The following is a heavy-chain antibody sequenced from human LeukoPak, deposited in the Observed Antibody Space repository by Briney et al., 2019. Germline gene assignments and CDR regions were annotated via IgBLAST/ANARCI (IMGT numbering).Heavy chain of an antibody. CDR1: GGSISSYY. J-gene: IGHJ4*02. D-gene: IGHD3-3*01. V-gene: IGHV4-4*07. CDR2: IYSSGII. CDR3: ARDTGKSGYPDY. Sequence: SETLSLTCTVSGGSISSYYWSWIRQPAGKAPEWIGRIYSSGIINYNPSLKSRVTMSLDNSKNQLSLKLSYVTAADTAVYYCARDTGKSGYPDYWGQGTLVTVAS.